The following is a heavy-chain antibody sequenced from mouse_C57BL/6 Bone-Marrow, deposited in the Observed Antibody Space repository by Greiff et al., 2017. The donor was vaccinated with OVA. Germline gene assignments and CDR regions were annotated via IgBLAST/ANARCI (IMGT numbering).Heavy chain of an antibody. CDR1: GFNIKDDY. J-gene: IGHJ3*01. CDR2: IDPENGDT. Sequence: VQLKQSGAELVRPGASVKLSCTASGFNIKDDYMHWVKQRPEQGLEWIGWIDPENGDTEYASKFQGKATITADTSSNTAYLQLSSLTSEDTAVYYCTLYSNPFAYWGQGTLVTVSA. D-gene: IGHD2-5*01. CDR3: TLYSNPFAY. V-gene: IGHV14-4*01.